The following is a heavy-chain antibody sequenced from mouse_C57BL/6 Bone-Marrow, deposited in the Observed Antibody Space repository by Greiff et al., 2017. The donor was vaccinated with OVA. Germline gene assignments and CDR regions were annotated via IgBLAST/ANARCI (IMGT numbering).Heavy chain of an antibody. CDR2: IYPGSGNT. J-gene: IGHJ2*01. V-gene: IGHV1-66*01. CDR3: ARGPRYDHDY. CDR1: GYSFTSYY. D-gene: IGHD2-3*01. Sequence: VQLQQSGPELVKPGASVKISCKASGYSFTSYYIHWVKQRPGQGLEWIGWIYPGSGNTKYNEKFKGKATLTADTSSSTAYMQLSSLTSEDSAVYYCARGPRYDHDYWGQGTTLTVSS.